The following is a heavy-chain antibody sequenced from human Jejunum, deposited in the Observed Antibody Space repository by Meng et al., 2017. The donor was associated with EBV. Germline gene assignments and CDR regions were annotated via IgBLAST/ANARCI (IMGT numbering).Heavy chain of an antibody. CDR1: GFTFSSYS. Sequence: EVQLVESGGGLVKPGGSLRLSCGASGFTFSSYSMSWVRQAPGKGLEWVSRINSDGSITNYADSVRGRFTISRDNGKNTLYLQINDLRAEDSAVYFCAGTTTTCCDSWGQGTLVTVSS. J-gene: IGHJ4*02. CDR2: INSDGSIT. CDR3: AGTTTTCCDS. D-gene: IGHD2-2*01. V-gene: IGHV3-74*02.